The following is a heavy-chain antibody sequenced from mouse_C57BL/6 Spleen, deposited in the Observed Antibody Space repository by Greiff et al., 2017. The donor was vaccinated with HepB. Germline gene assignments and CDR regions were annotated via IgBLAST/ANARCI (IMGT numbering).Heavy chain of an antibody. D-gene: IGHD2-2*01. CDR2: ISYDGSN. J-gene: IGHJ4*01. V-gene: IGHV3-6*01. Sequence: EVKVEESGPGLVKPSQSLSLTCSVTGYSITSGYYWNWIRQFPGNNLEWMGYISYDGSNNYNPSLNNRISITRDTSKHQFFLKLNSVTTEDTATYYCAREFYYGYDGEYAMDYWGQGTSVTVSS. CDR3: AREFYYGYDGEYAMDY. CDR1: GYSITSGYY.